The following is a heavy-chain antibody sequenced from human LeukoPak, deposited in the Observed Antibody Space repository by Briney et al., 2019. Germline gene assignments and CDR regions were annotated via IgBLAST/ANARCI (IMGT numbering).Heavy chain of an antibody. CDR1: GGTFSSYA. Sequence: SVKVSCKASGGTFSSYAISWVRQAPGQGLEWMGGIIPIFGTANYAQKFQGRVTITADESTSTAYMELSSLRSEDTAVYYCARGGVQLERRRPTYYYYMDVRGKGTTVTVSS. D-gene: IGHD1-1*01. CDR2: IIPIFGTA. CDR3: ARGGVQLERRRPTYYYYMDV. J-gene: IGHJ6*03. V-gene: IGHV1-69*13.